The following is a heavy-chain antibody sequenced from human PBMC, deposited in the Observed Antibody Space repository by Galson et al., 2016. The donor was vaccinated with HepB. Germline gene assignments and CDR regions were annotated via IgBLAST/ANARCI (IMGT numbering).Heavy chain of an antibody. D-gene: IGHD2-15*01. Sequence: SLRLSCAASGFAVAANYMTWVRQAPGKGLEWVAVIWFDGSYKYYADSVKGRFTISRDNSKNTLYLQMNSLRAEDTAVYYCARSYCSGGDCYGEHYYGMDVWGQGTTVTVSS. CDR1: GFAVAANY. CDR2: IWFDGSYK. V-gene: IGHV3-33*08. CDR3: ARSYCSGGDCYGEHYYGMDV. J-gene: IGHJ6*02.